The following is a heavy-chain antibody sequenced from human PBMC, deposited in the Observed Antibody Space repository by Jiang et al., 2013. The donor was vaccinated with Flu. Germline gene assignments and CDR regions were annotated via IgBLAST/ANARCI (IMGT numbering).Heavy chain of an antibody. D-gene: IGHD6-19*01. J-gene: IGHJ4*02. CDR2: IWYDGSNK. CDR3: ARDRQVAGTREPLLY. V-gene: IGHV3-33*01. CDR1: GFTFSSYG. Sequence: VQLVESGGGVVQPGRSLRLSCAASGFTFSSYGMHWVRQAPGKGLEWVAVIWYDGSNKYYADSVKGRFTISRDNSKNTLYLQMNSLRAEDTAVYYCARDRQVAGTREPLLYWGQGTLVTVSS.